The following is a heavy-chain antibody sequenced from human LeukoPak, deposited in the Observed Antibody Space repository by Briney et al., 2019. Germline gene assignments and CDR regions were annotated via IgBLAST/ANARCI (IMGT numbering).Heavy chain of an antibody. CDR1: GFTFSNHN. CDR3: ARGISMGGSGWYIYYYMDV. CDR2: ISSSGSTI. J-gene: IGHJ6*03. D-gene: IGHD6-19*01. Sequence: GGSLRLSCVGSGFTFSNHNMIWVRQAPGKGLEWVSYISSSGSTIYYADSVKGRFTISRDNAKNSLYLQMNSLRAEDTAVYYCARGISMGGSGWYIYYYMDVWGKGTTVTVSS. V-gene: IGHV3-11*01.